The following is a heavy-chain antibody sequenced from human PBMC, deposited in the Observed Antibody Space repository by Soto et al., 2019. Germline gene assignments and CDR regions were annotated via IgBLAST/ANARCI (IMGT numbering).Heavy chain of an antibody. CDR2: IIPNNGNT. CDR3: ARLSGVVVGDY. Sequence: QVQLMQSGAEVKKPGASVKVSCKGSGYTFTDHGIIWVRQAPGQGLEWMGWIIPNNGNTKNAPKFQGRVTMTTDTSTSTAYMELRRLRSDDTAVYYCARLSGVVVGDYWGQGPLVTVPS. D-gene: IGHD2-15*01. J-gene: IGHJ4*02. V-gene: IGHV1-18*01. CDR1: GYTFTDHG.